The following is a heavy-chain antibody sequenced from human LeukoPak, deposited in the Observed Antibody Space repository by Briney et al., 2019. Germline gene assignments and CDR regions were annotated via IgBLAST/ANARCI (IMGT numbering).Heavy chain of an antibody. CDR2: ISGSGGST. V-gene: IGHV3-23*01. CDR1: GFTFSSYA. J-gene: IGHJ6*03. CDR3: ASGGDYVAYYYYYMDV. D-gene: IGHD4-17*01. Sequence: GGSLRLSCAASGFTFSSYAMSWVRQAPGKGLEWVPAISGSGGSTYYADSVKGRFTISRDNSKNTLYLQMNSLRAEDTAVYYCASGGDYVAYYYYYMDVWGKGTTVTVSS.